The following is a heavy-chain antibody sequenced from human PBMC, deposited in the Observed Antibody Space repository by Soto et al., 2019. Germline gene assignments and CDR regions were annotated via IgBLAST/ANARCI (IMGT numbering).Heavy chain of an antibody. CDR1: GFTFSSYG. V-gene: IGHV3-30*18. Sequence: GGSLRLSCAASGFTFSSYGMHWVRQAPGKGLGWVAVISYDGSNKYYADSVKGRFTISRDNSKNTLYLQMNSLRAEDTAVYYCAKDRTTVFLDQDYWGQGTLVTVSS. J-gene: IGHJ4*02. D-gene: IGHD4-17*01. CDR2: ISYDGSNK. CDR3: AKDRTTVFLDQDY.